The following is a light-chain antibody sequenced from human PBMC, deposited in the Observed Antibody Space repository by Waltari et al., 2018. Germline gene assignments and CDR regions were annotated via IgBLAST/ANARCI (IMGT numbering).Light chain of an antibody. CDR1: QSIRSG. V-gene: IGKV1-5*03. CDR2: KAS. Sequence: DIQMTQSPPTLSAPVGDRVPITCRASQSIRSGLPWYQQKPGKAPKLLISKASTLESGVPSRFSGSGSGTEFTLTISSLQPDDFATYHCQQYKSPPWTFGQGTKVEIK. CDR3: QQYKSPPWT. J-gene: IGKJ1*01.